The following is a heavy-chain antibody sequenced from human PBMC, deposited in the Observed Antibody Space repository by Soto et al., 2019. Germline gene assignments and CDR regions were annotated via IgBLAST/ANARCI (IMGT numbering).Heavy chain of an antibody. CDR1: GYPFINFY. J-gene: IGHJ5*02. D-gene: IGHD3-16*01. CDR3: AREFPSTYWFDP. V-gene: IGHV1-46*01. Sequence: ASVMVSCKPSGYPFINFYVHWVRQAPGQGLEWLGNINPRADSTVYAPKFEDRVSMTRDTSTSTVYMELSSLTSDDTAMYYCAREFPSTYWFDPWGHGTLVTVSS. CDR2: INPRADST.